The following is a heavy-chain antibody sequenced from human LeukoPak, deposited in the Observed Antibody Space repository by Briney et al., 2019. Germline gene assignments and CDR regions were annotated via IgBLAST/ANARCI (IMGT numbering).Heavy chain of an antibody. J-gene: IGHJ3*02. Sequence: GGSLGLSCAASGFTFRGYAMHWVRQAPGKGLEWVAVISYDGSKKYYADSVTGRFTVSRDNSNNTLYLQVNSLSTEDTAVYYCARAGTANDGFDMWGQGTMVTVSS. V-gene: IGHV3-30*04. CDR1: GFTFRGYA. CDR3: ARAGTANDGFDM. D-gene: IGHD2-21*02. CDR2: ISYDGSKK.